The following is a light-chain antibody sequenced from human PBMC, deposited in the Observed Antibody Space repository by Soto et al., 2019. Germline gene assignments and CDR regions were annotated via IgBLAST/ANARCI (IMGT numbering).Light chain of an antibody. CDR3: QVGDDNSDHTGV. Sequence: SYELTQPPSVSVAPGQTATITCGGNNIGTKSVHWYQQKPGQAPVLVVFHDRDRPSGIPDRFSGSHSGNTATLNISRVEAGDEADYYCQVGDDNSDHTGVFGVGTQLTVL. CDR2: HDR. V-gene: IGLV3-21*02. J-gene: IGLJ3*02. CDR1: NIGTKS.